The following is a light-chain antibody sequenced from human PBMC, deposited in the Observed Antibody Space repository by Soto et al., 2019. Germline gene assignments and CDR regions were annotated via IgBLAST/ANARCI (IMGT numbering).Light chain of an antibody. V-gene: IGKV3-20*01. CDR1: QSVSSSY. J-gene: IGKJ1*01. CDR3: QQYGSSPWT. CDR2: GAS. Sequence: EIVLTQSPGTPSLSPGERATLSCRASQSVSSSYLAWYQQKPGQAPRPLIYGASSRAIGIPDRFSGSGSGTDFTLTISRLEPEDFAVYYRQQYGSSPWTFCQGTKVDIK.